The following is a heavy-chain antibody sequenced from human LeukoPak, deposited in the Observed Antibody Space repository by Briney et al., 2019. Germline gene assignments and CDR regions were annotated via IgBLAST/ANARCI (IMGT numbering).Heavy chain of an antibody. V-gene: IGHV1-69*06. D-gene: IGHD6-19*01. CDR2: IIPIFGTA. CDR1: GGTFSSYA. Sequence: ASVKVSCKASGGTFSSYAISWVRQAPGQGLEWMGGIIPIFGTANYAQKFQGRVTITADKSTSTAYMELSSLRSEDTAVYYCARVRREQWPYDAFDIWGQGTMVTVSS. CDR3: ARVRREQWPYDAFDI. J-gene: IGHJ3*02.